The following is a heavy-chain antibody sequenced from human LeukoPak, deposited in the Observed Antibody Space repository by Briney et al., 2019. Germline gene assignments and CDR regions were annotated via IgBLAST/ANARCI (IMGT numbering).Heavy chain of an antibody. Sequence: GGSLRLSCAASGFTFSSYWMSWVHQAPGKGLEWVSAISGSGGSTYYADSVKGRFTISRDNSKNTLYLQMNSLRAEDTAVYYCAKSPLAVVVPAASCFDYWGQGTLVTVSS. D-gene: IGHD2-2*01. CDR2: ISGSGGST. CDR1: GFTFSSYW. J-gene: IGHJ4*02. V-gene: IGHV3-23*01. CDR3: AKSPLAVVVPAASCFDY.